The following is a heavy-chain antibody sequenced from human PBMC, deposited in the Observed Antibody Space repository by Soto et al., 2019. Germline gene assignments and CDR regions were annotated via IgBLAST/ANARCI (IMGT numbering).Heavy chain of an antibody. J-gene: IGHJ5*02. CDR1: GYTFTTYG. CDR3: AREYSSIWYAWFDP. Sequence: ASVKVSCKGSGYTFTTYGISWVRQAPGQGLEWMGWISGYSGHTNYAQKFQGRVTMTTDTSTSTAYMELRSLRSDDTAVYYCAREYSSIWYAWFDPWGQGTLVTVSS. V-gene: IGHV1-18*04. D-gene: IGHD6-13*01. CDR2: ISGYSGHT.